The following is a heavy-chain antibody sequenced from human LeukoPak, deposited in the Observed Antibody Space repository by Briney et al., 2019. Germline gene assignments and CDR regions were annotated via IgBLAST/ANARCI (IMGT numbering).Heavy chain of an antibody. CDR2: ISSSSSYI. V-gene: IGHV3-21*01. Sequence: GGSLRLSCAASGFTFSSYSMNWVRQAPGKGLEWVSSISSSSSYIYYADSVKGRFTISRDNAKNSLYLQMNSLRAEDTAVYYCAPNYLIAVAGTVWGQGTLVTVSS. CDR3: APNYLIAVAGTV. D-gene: IGHD6-19*01. CDR1: GFTFSSYS. J-gene: IGHJ4*02.